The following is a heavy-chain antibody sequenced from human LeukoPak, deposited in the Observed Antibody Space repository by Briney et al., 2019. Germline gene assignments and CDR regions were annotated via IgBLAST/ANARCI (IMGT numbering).Heavy chain of an antibody. V-gene: IGHV1-18*01. CDR2: ISGYNGNT. Sequence: ASVKVSCKASGYTFTSYGISWVRQAPGQGLEWMGWISGYNGNTNYAQKLQGRVTMTTDTSTSTAYMELRSLRSDDTAVYYCARMNYGDLDDAFDIWGQGTMVTVSS. D-gene: IGHD4-17*01. CDR1: GYTFTSYG. CDR3: ARMNYGDLDDAFDI. J-gene: IGHJ3*02.